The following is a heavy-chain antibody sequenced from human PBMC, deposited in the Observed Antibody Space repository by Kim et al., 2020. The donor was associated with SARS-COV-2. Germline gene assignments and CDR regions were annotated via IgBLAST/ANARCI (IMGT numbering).Heavy chain of an antibody. J-gene: IGHJ4*02. D-gene: IGHD6-13*01. CDR2: IHYTGST. CDR3: AREERSTADY. Sequence: SETLSLTCTVSGVSVSSNNYYWAWVRQPPGKGLEWIGSIHYTGSTFYSPSLRSRVIISVDTSKNQFSLKVTSVTAADTGVYYCAREERSTADYWGQGTLVTVSS. V-gene: IGHV4-39*02. CDR1: GVSVSSNNYY.